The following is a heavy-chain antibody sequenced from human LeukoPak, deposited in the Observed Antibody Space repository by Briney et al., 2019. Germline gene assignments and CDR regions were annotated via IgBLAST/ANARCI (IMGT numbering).Heavy chain of an antibody. CDR2: ITGSGGST. CDR3: ARDIAARATTFDY. J-gene: IGHJ4*02. Sequence: GGSLRLSCEASGFTFSSYGMSWVRQAPGKGLEWVSGITGSGGSTYYADSVKGRFTISRDNAKNSLYLQMNSLRAEDTAVYYCARDIAARATTFDYWGQGTLVTVSS. D-gene: IGHD6-6*01. V-gene: IGHV3-23*01. CDR1: GFTFSSYG.